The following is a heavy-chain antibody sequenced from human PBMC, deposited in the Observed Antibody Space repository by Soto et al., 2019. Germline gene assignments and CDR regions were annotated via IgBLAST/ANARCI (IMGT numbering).Heavy chain of an antibody. CDR3: AHRAVLCSGGTCYSHPFDF. CDR1: GFSLTTTGVG. CDR2: IYWDDDK. J-gene: IGHJ4*02. Sequence: QITLKESGPTLVKPTQTLTLTCTFSGFSLTTTGVGVGWIRQPPGKALEWLAIIYWDDDKRYSPSLKSRLTITKDTSKTPVVLTMTNTDPVDTATYFCAHRAVLCSGGTCYSHPFDFWGQGTLVTVSS. V-gene: IGHV2-5*02. D-gene: IGHD2-15*01.